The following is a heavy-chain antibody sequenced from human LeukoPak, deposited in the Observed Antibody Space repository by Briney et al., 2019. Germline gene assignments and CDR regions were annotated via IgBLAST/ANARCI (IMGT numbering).Heavy chain of an antibody. J-gene: IGHJ4*02. V-gene: IGHV1-69*05. CDR1: GYTFTGYY. Sequence: SVKVSCKASGYTFTGYYMHWVRQAPGQGLEWMGRIIPIFGTANYARKFQGRVTITTDESTSTAYMELSSLRAEDTAVYYCARAYCSGGSCYFPFDYWGQGTLVTVSS. CDR2: IIPIFGTA. D-gene: IGHD2-15*01. CDR3: ARAYCSGGSCYFPFDY.